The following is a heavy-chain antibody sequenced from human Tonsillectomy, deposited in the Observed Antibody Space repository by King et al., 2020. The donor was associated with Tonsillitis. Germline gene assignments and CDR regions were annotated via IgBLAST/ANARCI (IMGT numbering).Heavy chain of an antibody. CDR1: GYTFPSYG. CDR2: ISAYNGNT. CDR3: ARAFVSLWFGESPPHWFDP. J-gene: IGHJ5*02. Sequence: QVQLVESGAEVKKPGASVKVSCKASGYTFPSYGISWVRQAPGQGLEWMGWISAYNGNTNYAQKLQGRVTMTTDTSTSTAYMELRSLRSDDTAVYYCARAFVSLWFGESPPHWFDPWGQGTLVTVSS. V-gene: IGHV1-18*01. D-gene: IGHD3-10*01.